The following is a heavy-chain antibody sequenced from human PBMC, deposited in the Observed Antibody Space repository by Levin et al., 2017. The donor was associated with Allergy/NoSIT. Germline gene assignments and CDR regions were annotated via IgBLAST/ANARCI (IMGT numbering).Heavy chain of an antibody. J-gene: IGHJ2*01. D-gene: IGHD2-8*01. CDR2: IKQDGSEK. CDR1: GLTFSTYW. V-gene: IGHV3-7*01. Sequence: GESLKISCAASGLTFSTYWMSWVRQAPGKGLEWVANIKQDGSEKYYVDSVKGRFTISRDNAKNSLYLQMNSLRAEDTAVYYCARVGYCSNGVCYTSYWYFDVWGRGTLVTVSS. CDR3: ARVGYCSNGVCYTSYWYFDV.